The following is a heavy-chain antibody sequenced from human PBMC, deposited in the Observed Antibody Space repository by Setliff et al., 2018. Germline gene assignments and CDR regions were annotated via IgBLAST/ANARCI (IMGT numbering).Heavy chain of an antibody. V-gene: IGHV1-8*02. CDR1: QYTFTAYY. D-gene: IGHD5-18*01. CDR3: ARGSFTAMVV. J-gene: IGHJ4*02. Sequence: GASVKVSCKASQYTFTAYYLHWVRQATGQGLEWMGWMNPNSGNTGYAQKFQGRVTMTRNTSISTAYMELSSLRSEDTAVYYCARGSFTAMVVWGQGTLVTVSS. CDR2: MNPNSGNT.